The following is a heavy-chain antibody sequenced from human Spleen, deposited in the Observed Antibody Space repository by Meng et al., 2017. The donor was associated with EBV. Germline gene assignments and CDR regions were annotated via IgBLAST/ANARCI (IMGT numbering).Heavy chain of an antibody. V-gene: IGHV4-4*02. Sequence: QVQMREAGPGLGRPAGTLSLTCAVSGDSISSRNWWIWVRQPPGKGLEWIGEVYHAGNINYNPSLESRVTISIDKSKNQFSLNLTSVTAADTAVYYCATYRGHYYFDFWGQGTLVTVSS. CDR1: GDSISSRNW. D-gene: IGHD3-16*02. CDR2: VYHAGNI. CDR3: ATYRGHYYFDF. J-gene: IGHJ4*02.